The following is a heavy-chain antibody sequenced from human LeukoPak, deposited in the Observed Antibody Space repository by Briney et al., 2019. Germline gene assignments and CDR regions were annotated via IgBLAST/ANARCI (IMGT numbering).Heavy chain of an antibody. J-gene: IGHJ4*02. CDR3: ARVPYGSGNEDY. CDR2: IYTSGST. CDR1: GGSISSGSYY. V-gene: IGHV4-61*02. Sequence: SQTLSLTCTVSGGSISSGSYYWSWIRQPAGKGLEWIGRIYTSGSTNYNPSLKSRVTISVDTSKNQFSLKLSSVTAADTAVYYCARVPYGSGNEDYWGQGTLVTVSS. D-gene: IGHD3-10*01.